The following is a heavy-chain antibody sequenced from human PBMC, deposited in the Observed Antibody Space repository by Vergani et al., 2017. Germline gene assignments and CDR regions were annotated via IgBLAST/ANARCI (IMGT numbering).Heavy chain of an antibody. D-gene: IGHD5-12*01. CDR3: ARAYSGYDSYYYYGMDV. J-gene: IGHJ6*02. Sequence: EVQLVQSGAAVKKPGESLKISCTGSGYSFTSYWIGWVRQMPGKGLEWMGIIYPGDSDTRYSPSFQGQVTISADKSISTDYLQWSRLKASDTDMYYCARAYSGYDSYYYYGMDVWGQGSTVTV. V-gene: IGHV5-51*01. CDR2: IYPGDSDT. CDR1: GYSFTSYW.